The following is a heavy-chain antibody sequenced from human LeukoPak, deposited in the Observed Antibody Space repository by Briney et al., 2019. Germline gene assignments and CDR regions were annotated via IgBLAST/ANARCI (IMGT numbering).Heavy chain of an antibody. CDR2: IYYSGST. J-gene: IGHJ4*02. CDR3: ARDDRLWFGESPFDY. Sequence: PSETLSLTCTVSGGSISSSSYYWGWIRQPPGKGLEWIGSIYYSGSTYYNPSLKSRVTISVDTSKNQFSLKLSSVTAADTAVYYCARDDRLWFGESPFDYWGQGTLVTVSS. D-gene: IGHD3-10*01. CDR1: GGSISSSSYY. V-gene: IGHV4-39*07.